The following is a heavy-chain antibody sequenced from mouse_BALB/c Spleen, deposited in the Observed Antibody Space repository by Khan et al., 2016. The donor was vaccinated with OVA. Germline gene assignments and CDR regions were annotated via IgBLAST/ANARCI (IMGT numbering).Heavy chain of an antibody. J-gene: IGHJ4*01. CDR2: INTYTGEP. CDR3: ARPPDFSYVLGS. Sequence: QIQLVQSGPELKKPGETVKISCKASGYTFTNYGMNWVKQAPGKGLKWMGWINTYTGEPTYADDFKGRFAFSLETSASTAYLQIDNLKNEDTATYFCARPPDFSYVLGSWGPGTSVTVSS. CDR1: GYTFTNYG. V-gene: IGHV9-3-1*01.